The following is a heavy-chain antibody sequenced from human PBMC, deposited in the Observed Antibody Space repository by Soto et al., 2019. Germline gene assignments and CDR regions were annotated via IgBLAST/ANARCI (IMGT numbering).Heavy chain of an antibody. Sequence: WVRQAPGQRLEWMGWINAGNGNTKYSQKFQGRVTITRDTSASTAYMELSSLRSEDTAVYYCARSIVVVTALDYWGQGMLVTVSS. D-gene: IGHD2-21*02. V-gene: IGHV1-3*01. CDR3: ARSIVVVTALDY. CDR2: INAGNGNT. J-gene: IGHJ4*02.